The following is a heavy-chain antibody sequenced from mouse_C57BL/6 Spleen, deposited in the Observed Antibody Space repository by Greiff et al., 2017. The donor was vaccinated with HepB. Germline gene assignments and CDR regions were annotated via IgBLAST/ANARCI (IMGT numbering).Heavy chain of an antibody. J-gene: IGHJ2*01. V-gene: IGHV6-6*01. CDR3: TRSLGRGYFDY. D-gene: IGHD4-1*01. CDR2: IRNKANNHAT. Sequence: EVQRVESGGGLVQPGGSMKLSCAASGFTFSDAWMDWVRQSPEKGLEWVAEIRNKANNHATYYAESVKGRFTISRDDSKSSVYLQMNSLRAEDTGIYYCTRSLGRGYFDYWGQGTTLTVSS. CDR1: GFTFSDAW.